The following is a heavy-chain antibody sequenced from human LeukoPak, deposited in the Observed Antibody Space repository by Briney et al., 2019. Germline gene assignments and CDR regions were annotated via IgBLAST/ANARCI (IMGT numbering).Heavy chain of an antibody. CDR2: ISGSSTSI. Sequence: GGSLRLSCAASGFTFNTYSMNWVRQAPGKGLEWVSYISGSSTSIYYADSVKGRFTISRDNAKNSLYLQMNSLRAEDTAVYYCAKDRDNSGYYFDYWGQGTLVTVSS. D-gene: IGHD3-22*01. J-gene: IGHJ4*02. CDR3: AKDRDNSGYYFDY. V-gene: IGHV3-48*04. CDR1: GFTFNTYS.